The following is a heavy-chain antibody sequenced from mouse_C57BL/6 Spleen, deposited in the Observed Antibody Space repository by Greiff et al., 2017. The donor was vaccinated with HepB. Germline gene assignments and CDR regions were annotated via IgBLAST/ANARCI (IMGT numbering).Heavy chain of an antibody. J-gene: IGHJ3*01. CDR1: GFTFSSYA. V-gene: IGHV5-9-1*02. Sequence: EVNVVESGEGLVKPGGSLKLSCAASGFTFSSYAMSWVRQTPEKRLEWVAYISSGGDYIYYADTVKGRFTISSDNARNTLYLQMSSLKSEDTAMYYCTRDSNYLAGFAYWGQGTLVTVSA. CDR3: TRDSNYLAGFAY. CDR2: ISSGGDYI. D-gene: IGHD2-5*01.